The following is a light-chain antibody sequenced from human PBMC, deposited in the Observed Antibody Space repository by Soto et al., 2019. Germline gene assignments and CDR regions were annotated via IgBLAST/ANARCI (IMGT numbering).Light chain of an antibody. CDR2: DVT. CDR1: SSDIGAYNY. CDR3: CSYKSSSTLYV. V-gene: IGLV2-14*03. J-gene: IGLJ1*01. Sequence: QSALTQPASVSGSPGQSITISCTGTSSDIGAYNYVSWYQQHPCKAPKLIIYDVTNRPAGISSRFSASKSGNTASLTISVLQAEDEADYYCCSYKSSSTLYVFGTGTQLTVL.